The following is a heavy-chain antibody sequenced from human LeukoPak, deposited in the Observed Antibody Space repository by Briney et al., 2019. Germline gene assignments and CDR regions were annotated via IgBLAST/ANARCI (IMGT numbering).Heavy chain of an antibody. D-gene: IGHD2-15*01. Sequence: ASVKVSCKPSGYTFTGYFIHWVRQAPGQGLEWMGIINPSGGSTSYAQKFQGRVTMTRDMSTSTVYMELSSLRSEDTAVYYCAREWGSVDGVDYWGQGTLVTVSS. J-gene: IGHJ4*02. CDR3: AREWGSVDGVDY. V-gene: IGHV1-46*01. CDR2: INPSGGST. CDR1: GYTFTGYF.